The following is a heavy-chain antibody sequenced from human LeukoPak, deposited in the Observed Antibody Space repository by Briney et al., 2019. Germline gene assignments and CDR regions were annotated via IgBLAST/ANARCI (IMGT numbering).Heavy chain of an antibody. CDR1: GFTFSSYS. J-gene: IGHJ2*01. V-gene: IGHV3-21*01. CDR3: ARDPLEGSWYFDL. D-gene: IGHD5-24*01. Sequence: PGGSLRLSCAASGFTFSSYSVNWVRQAPGKGLEWVSFISSTSTYIYYADSVKGRFTISRDNAKNLLFLQMDSLRAEDTAVYYCARDPLEGSWYFDLWGRGTLVTVSS. CDR2: ISSTSTYI.